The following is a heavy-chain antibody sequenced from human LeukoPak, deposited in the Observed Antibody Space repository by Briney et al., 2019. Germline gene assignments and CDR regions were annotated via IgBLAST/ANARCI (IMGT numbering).Heavy chain of an antibody. CDR1: GGSFSGYF. D-gene: IGHD3-3*01. J-gene: IGHJ4*02. Sequence: SETLSLTCAVYGGSFSGYFWTWIRQPPGKGLEWIGEINHSGSTNYNPSLKSRVTISVDSSNNQFSLKLSSVTAEDTALYYCANTYFWSSYHTASLDYWGQGTLVTVSS. CDR3: ANTYFWSSYHTASLDY. CDR2: INHSGST. V-gene: IGHV4-34*01.